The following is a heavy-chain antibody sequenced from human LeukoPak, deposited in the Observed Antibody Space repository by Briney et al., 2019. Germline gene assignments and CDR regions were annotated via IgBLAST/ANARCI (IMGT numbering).Heavy chain of an antibody. CDR1: GYTFTSYA. J-gene: IGHJ4*02. Sequence: EASVKVSCKASGYTFTSYAMNWVRPAPGQGLEWVGWINTNTGNPTYAQGFTGRFVFSLDTSVSTAYLQISSLKAEDTAVYYCARELREVGPAAMRGTPREDYWGQGTLVTVSS. CDR3: ARELREVGPAAMRGTPREDY. CDR2: INTNTGNP. D-gene: IGHD2-2*01. V-gene: IGHV7-4-1*02.